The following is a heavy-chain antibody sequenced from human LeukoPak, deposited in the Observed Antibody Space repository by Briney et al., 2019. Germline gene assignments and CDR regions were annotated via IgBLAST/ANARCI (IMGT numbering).Heavy chain of an antibody. V-gene: IGHV4-39*01. Sequence: PSETLSLTCKDSGGSISSSGYYWGWIRLPPGKGLEWIGSIHNSGSTYYNPSLKSRVTISVDASNNQFSLKLSFVTAADTAVYYCARLVTMIVVVITLSSAKLGDVGSWGQGTLVTVSS. J-gene: IGHJ4*02. D-gene: IGHD3-22*01. CDR2: IHNSGST. CDR1: GGSISSSGYY. CDR3: ARLVTMIVVVITLSSAKLGDVGS.